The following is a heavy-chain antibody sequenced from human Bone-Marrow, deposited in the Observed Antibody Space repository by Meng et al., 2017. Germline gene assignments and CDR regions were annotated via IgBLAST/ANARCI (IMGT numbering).Heavy chain of an antibody. J-gene: IGHJ6*02. CDR3: ARDGGYSYGSFYYYYGMDV. CDR1: GFTFSSYA. D-gene: IGHD5-18*01. V-gene: IGHV3-30*01. CDR2: ISYDGSNK. Sequence: GESLKISCAASGFTFSSYAMHWVRQAPGKGLEWVAVISYDGSNKYYADSVKGRFTISRDNSKNTLYLQMNSLRAEDTAVYYCARDGGYSYGSFYYYYGMDVWGQGTTVTVSS.